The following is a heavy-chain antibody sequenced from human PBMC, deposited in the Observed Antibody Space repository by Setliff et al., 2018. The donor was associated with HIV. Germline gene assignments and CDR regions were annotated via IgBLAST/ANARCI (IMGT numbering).Heavy chain of an antibody. J-gene: IGHJ4*02. CDR3: ASGQQHFDY. Sequence: PSETLSLTCAVSGGSVSNYYWSWIRQPPGKGLEWIGYIYYSGTTNYNHSLKSRVTMSVDTSRNQLSLKVRSVTAADTAVYYCASGQQHFDYWGQGTLVTVSS. CDR1: GGSVSNYY. D-gene: IGHD6-13*01. CDR2: IYYSGTT. V-gene: IGHV4-59*02.